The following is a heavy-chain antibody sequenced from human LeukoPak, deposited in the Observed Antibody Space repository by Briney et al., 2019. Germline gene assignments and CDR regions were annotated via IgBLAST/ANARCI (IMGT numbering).Heavy chain of an antibody. CDR1: GFTFSNYW. J-gene: IGHJ4*02. CDR2: IKQDESEK. CDR3: ARGSTYYDSSGQVPFDY. Sequence: GGSLRLSCAASGFTFSNYWMTWVRQAPGKGLEWVANIKQDESEKYYVDSVKGRFTISRDNAKNSLYLQMNSLRAEGTAVYYCARGSTYYDSSGQVPFDYWGQGTLVTVSS. D-gene: IGHD3-22*01. V-gene: IGHV3-7*01.